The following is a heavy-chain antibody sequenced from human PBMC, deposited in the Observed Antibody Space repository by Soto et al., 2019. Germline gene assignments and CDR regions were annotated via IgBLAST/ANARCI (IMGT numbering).Heavy chain of an antibody. J-gene: IGHJ6*02. V-gene: IGHV3-15*01. CDR1: GFTLTKAS. CDR2: IKSNADGGAT. Sequence: LRLSCAASGFTLTKASMSWVRQAPGKGLEWVGHIKSNADGGATDYAAPVKGRFTVSRDDSRNTLYLQLNSLKTEDTAVYYCTTAPFSFITLPGTSFLIGMDVWGQGTKVTVSS. D-gene: IGHD3-10*01. CDR3: TTAPFSFITLPGTSFLIGMDV.